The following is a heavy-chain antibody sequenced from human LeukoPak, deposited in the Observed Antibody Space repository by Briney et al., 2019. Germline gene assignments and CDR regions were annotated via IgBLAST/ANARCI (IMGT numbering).Heavy chain of an antibody. D-gene: IGHD3-10*01. CDR1: GFTFSGYA. J-gene: IGHJ5*02. CDR2: ISYDGNIK. V-gene: IGHV3-30*18. CDR3: AKDRMLRGNGWFDP. Sequence: GGSLRLSCAASGFTFSGYAMHWVRQAPGKGLEWLAVISYDGNIKYYADSVKGRFTISRDKSKNTLYLQMNSLRAEDTALYYCAKDRMLRGNGWFDPWSQGTLVTVSS.